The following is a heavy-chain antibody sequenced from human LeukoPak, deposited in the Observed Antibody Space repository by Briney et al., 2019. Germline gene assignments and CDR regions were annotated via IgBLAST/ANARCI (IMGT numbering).Heavy chain of an antibody. V-gene: IGHV4-4*07. D-gene: IGHD3-22*01. CDR3: ARRDFDSSGYLSFYFDY. Sequence: SETLSLTCTVSGGSISSYYWSWIRQPAGKGLEWIGRIYTSGSTNYNPSLKSRVTMSVDTSKNQFSLNLSSVTAAGSAVYCCARRDFDSSGYLSFYFDYWGQGTLVTVSS. CDR2: IYTSGST. J-gene: IGHJ4*02. CDR1: GGSISSYY.